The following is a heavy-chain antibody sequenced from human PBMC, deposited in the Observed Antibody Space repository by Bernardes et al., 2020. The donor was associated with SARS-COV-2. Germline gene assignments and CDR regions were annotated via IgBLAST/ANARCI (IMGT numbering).Heavy chain of an antibody. CDR2: IYPGDSDT. CDR1: GYSFTHYW. V-gene: IGHV5-51*01. Sequence: GEYLKSSSNVSGYSFTHYWIGWVRPIPGKGLEWMGIIYPGDSDTRYSPSFQGQVTISADKSINTAYLQWSSLRASNTAMYYCARGGGATDTTIGFDYWGQGTLVTVSS. D-gene: IGHD1-26*01. J-gene: IGHJ4*02. CDR3: ARGGGATDTTIGFDY.